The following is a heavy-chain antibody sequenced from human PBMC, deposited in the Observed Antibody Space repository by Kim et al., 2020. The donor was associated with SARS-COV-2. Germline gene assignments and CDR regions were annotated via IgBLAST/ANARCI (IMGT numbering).Heavy chain of an antibody. V-gene: IGHV1-24*01. D-gene: IGHD6-19*01. J-gene: IGHJ4*02. CDR2: FDPEDGET. CDR1: GYTLTELS. CDR3: ATARYSSGWYGAGYFDY. Sequence: ASVKVSCKVSGYTLTELSMHWVRQAPGKGLEWMGGFDPEDGETIYAQKFQGRVTMTEDTSTDTAYMELSSLRSEDTAVYYCATARYSSGWYGAGYFDYWGQGTLVTVSS.